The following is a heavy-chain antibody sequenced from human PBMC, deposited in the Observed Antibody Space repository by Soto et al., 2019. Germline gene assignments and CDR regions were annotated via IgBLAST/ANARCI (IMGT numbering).Heavy chain of an antibody. J-gene: IGHJ4*02. D-gene: IGHD3-10*01. CDR3: ARSRGVSGSSFDY. CDR2: IYHSGST. Sequence: WTWIRQHPGTGLEWIGYIYHSGSTFYNPSLKSRVTISLDTSKIQFSLKVTSVTAADTAVYYCARSRGVSGSSFDYWGQGTLVTVSS. V-gene: IGHV4-31*02.